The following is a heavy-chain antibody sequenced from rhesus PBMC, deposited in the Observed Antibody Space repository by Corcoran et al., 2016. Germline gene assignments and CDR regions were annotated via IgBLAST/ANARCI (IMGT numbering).Heavy chain of an antibody. V-gene: IGHV4S5*01. Sequence: QVQLQESGPGLVKPSETLYLTCAVSGGSISGHNWNWIRQPPGKGLDWIGYIGGRVGRPDSHPSLKARVTISTDTSKNQFSLNLISVTAADSAVYYCARAAPGVDYAFDVWGQGLRVTVSS. J-gene: IGHJ3*01. D-gene: IGHD3-34*01. CDR2: IGGRVGRP. CDR3: ARAAPGVDYAFDV. CDR1: GGSISGHN.